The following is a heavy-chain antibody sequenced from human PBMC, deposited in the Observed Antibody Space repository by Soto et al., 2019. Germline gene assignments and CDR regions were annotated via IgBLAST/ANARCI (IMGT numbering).Heavy chain of an antibody. J-gene: IGHJ4*02. CDR3: AGDRLRGYDSRGGYS. CDR2: INPSDGNR. D-gene: IGHD3-22*01. CDR1: GYSFSFYG. Sequence: QIQLVQSGAEWRKPGASVKVSCKASGYSFSFYGINWVRQAPGQGLEWMGWINPSDGNRNIAQKFQDSGTMTTATSTNTVFLEPRSLKSDDTAIYYCAGDRLRGYDSRGGYSWGPGTMVTVSS. V-gene: IGHV1-18*01.